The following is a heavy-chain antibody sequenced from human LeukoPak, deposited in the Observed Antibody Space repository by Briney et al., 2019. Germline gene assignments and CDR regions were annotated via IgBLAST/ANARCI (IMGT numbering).Heavy chain of an antibody. CDR1: GGTFSSYA. V-gene: IGHV1-69*13. CDR3: AAYSSGWDPPQLDY. CDR2: IIPIFGTA. D-gene: IGHD6-19*01. J-gene: IGHJ4*02. Sequence: SVKVSCKASGGTFSSYAISWVRQAPGQGLEWMGGIIPIFGTANYAQKFQGRVTITADESTSTAYMELSSPRSEDTAVYYCAAYSSGWDPPQLDYWGQGTLVTVSS.